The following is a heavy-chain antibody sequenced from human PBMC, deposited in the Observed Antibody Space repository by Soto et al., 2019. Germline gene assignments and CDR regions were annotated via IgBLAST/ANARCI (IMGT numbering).Heavy chain of an antibody. V-gene: IGHV4-39*01. Sequence: PSETLSLTCTVSGGSISSSSYYWGWIRQPPGKGLEWIGSIYYSGSTYYNPSLKSRVTISVDTSKNQFSLRLSSVTAADTAVYYCAHIDYGDYGYYYYMDVWGKGTTVTVSS. D-gene: IGHD4-17*01. CDR1: GGSISSSSYY. J-gene: IGHJ6*03. CDR2: IYYSGST. CDR3: AHIDYGDYGYYYYMDV.